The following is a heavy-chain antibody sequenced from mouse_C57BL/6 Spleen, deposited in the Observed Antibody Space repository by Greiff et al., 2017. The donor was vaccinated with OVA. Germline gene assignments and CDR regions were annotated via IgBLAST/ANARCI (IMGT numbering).Heavy chain of an antibody. D-gene: IGHD1-1*01. CDR2: INPNNGGT. CDR1: GYTFTDYN. V-gene: IGHV1-22*01. Sequence: EVQLQQSGPELVKPGASVKMSCKASGYTFTDYNMHWVKRSHGKSLEWIGYINPNNGGTSYNQKFKGKATLTVNKSSSTAYMELRSLTSEDSAVYYCAPDYYGSSYDYAMDYWGQGTSVTVSS. CDR3: APDYYGSSYDYAMDY. J-gene: IGHJ4*01.